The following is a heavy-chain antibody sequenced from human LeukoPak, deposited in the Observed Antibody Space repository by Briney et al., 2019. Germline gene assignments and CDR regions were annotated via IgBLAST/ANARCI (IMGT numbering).Heavy chain of an antibody. D-gene: IGHD3-10*01. CDR3: ATEKGTYGSGSPDAFDI. Sequence: SETLSLTCTVSGGSISSSSYYWGWIRQPPGKGLEWIGSIYYSGSTYYNPSLKSRVTISVDTSKTQFSLKLSSVTAADTAVYYCATEKGTYGSGSPDAFDIWGQGTMVTVSS. J-gene: IGHJ3*02. CDR2: IYYSGST. V-gene: IGHV4-39*07. CDR1: GGSISSSSYY.